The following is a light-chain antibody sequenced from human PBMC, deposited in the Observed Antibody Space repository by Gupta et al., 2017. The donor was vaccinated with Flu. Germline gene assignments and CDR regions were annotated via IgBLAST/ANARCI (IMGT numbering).Light chain of an antibody. CDR1: QSVSSY. Sequence: EIVMTQFPATLSVSPGERVTLSCRASQSVSSYVAWYQQKPGQAPRLLIHNAATRATGVPARFSGSGSGTEFTLTISSLQSEDFAVYYCQMYNTWPWTVGQGTRVEMK. CDR3: QMYNTWPWT. CDR2: NAA. V-gene: IGKV3-15*01. J-gene: IGKJ1*01.